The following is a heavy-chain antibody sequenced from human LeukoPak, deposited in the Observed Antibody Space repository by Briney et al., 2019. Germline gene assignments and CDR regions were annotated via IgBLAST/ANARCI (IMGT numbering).Heavy chain of an antibody. D-gene: IGHD6-13*01. CDR1: GYTFTSYD. V-gene: IGHV1-8*01. Sequence: GASVKVSRKASGYTFTSYDINWVRQATGQGLEWMGWMNPNSGNTGYAQKFQGRVTMTRNTSISTAYMELSSLRSEDTAVYYCARGLPGYSSSWSDYWGQGTLVTVSS. J-gene: IGHJ4*02. CDR2: MNPNSGNT. CDR3: ARGLPGYSSSWSDY.